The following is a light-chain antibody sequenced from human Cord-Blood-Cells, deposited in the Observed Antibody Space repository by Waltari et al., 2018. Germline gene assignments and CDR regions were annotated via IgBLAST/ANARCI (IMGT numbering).Light chain of an antibody. CDR2: DAS. Sequence: EIVLTQSPATLSLSPGERATPSCRASQSVSSYLAWYQQKPGQAPRLLIYDASNRATGIAARFSRSRSGADLPRTISSLEPEDFAVYYCQQRRNWPLTFGGGTKVEIK. CDR3: QQRRNWPLT. V-gene: IGKV3-11*01. CDR1: QSVSSY. J-gene: IGKJ4*01.